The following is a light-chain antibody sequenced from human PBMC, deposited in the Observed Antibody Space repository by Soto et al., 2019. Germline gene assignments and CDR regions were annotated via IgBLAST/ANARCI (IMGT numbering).Light chain of an antibody. CDR2: LNSDGSH. Sequence: QLVLTQPPSASASLGASVKLTCTLSSGHNSYAIEWHQQQPEKGPRYLMKLNSDGSHRTGDGIPDRFSGSSSGAERYLTISSLQSEDEADYYCQTWSTDIRVFGGGTKLTVL. CDR1: SGHNSYA. CDR3: QTWSTDIRV. V-gene: IGLV4-69*01. J-gene: IGLJ3*02.